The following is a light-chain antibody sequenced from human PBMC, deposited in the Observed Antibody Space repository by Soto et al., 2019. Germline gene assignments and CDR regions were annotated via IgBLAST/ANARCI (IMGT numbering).Light chain of an antibody. CDR3: QQSYSTPIT. CDR1: QSISSY. Sequence: DIQMTQSPSSLSASVGDRVTITCRASQSISSYLNWYQQKPGKAPKLLIYAAYSLQGGVPSRFSGSGSGTDFTLTISSQQPEDFPTYYCQQSYSTPITFGQGKRLEIK. CDR2: AAY. V-gene: IGKV1-39*01. J-gene: IGKJ5*01.